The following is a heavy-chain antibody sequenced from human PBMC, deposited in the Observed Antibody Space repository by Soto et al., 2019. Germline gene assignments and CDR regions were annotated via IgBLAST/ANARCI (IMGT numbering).Heavy chain of an antibody. D-gene: IGHD6-6*01. Sequence: SVKVSCKASGGTFSSYAISWVRQAPGQGLEWMGGIIPIFGTANYAQKFQGRVTITADESTSTAYMELSSLRSEDTAVYYCAREENFLAARGPNYYYYGRDVWGQGTTVTGSS. J-gene: IGHJ6*02. CDR2: IIPIFGTA. CDR1: GGTFSSYA. CDR3: AREENFLAARGPNYYYYGRDV. V-gene: IGHV1-69*13.